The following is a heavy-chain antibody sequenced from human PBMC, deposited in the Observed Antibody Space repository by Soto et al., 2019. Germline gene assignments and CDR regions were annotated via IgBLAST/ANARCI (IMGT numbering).Heavy chain of an antibody. CDR1: GFTFSTYG. CDR3: VRDSGRSSGSLFDK. Sequence: QVQLVESGGGVVQPGTSLRLSCSVSGFTFSTYGMHWVRQAPGKGLEWVAVVSNDGSQKHYADSVKGRFTISRDNSNNALHLQIDSPRLEDTAVFYCVRDSGRSSGSLFDKWGQGPLVTVSS. J-gene: IGHJ4*02. V-gene: IGHV3-30*03. CDR2: VSNDGSQK. D-gene: IGHD5-12*01.